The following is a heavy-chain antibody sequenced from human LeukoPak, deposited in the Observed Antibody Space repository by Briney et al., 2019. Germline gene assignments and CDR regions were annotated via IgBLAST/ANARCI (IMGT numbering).Heavy chain of an antibody. CDR3: AKHSGATVAHNWFDP. Sequence: SETLSLTCAVYGGSFSGYYWTWIRQPPGKGLEWIGEMNHSGSANYNPSLKSRVTISVDTSKAQCSLRLSPVPAADTPVYYCAKHSGATVAHNWFDPWGQGTLVTVSS. J-gene: IGHJ5*02. CDR2: MNHSGSA. D-gene: IGHD6-19*01. CDR1: GGSFSGYY. V-gene: IGHV4-34*01.